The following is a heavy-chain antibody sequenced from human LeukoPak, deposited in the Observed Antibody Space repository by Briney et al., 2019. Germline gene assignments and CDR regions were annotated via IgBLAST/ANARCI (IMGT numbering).Heavy chain of an antibody. CDR3: ARDPATGWSVSYYFDF. V-gene: IGHV3-21*01. D-gene: IGHD1-14*01. CDR1: GFTFSSYT. Sequence: GGSLRLSCAASGFTFSSYTMNWVRQAPGKGLEWVSSFSRSGPYIYYADSVKGRFTISRDNAKNSLYLQMNSLRAEDTAVYYCARDPATGWSVSYYFDFWGQGALVTVSS. CDR2: FSRSGPYI. J-gene: IGHJ4*02.